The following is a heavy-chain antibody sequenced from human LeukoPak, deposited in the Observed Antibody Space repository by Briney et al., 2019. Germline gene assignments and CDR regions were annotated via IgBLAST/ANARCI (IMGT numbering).Heavy chain of an antibody. V-gene: IGHV4-59*01. CDR1: GGSISSYY. CDR2: IYYSGST. J-gene: IGHJ3*02. CDR3: AREDYGDYVAAFDI. Sequence: SETLSLTCTVSGGSISSYYWSWIRQPPGKGLEWIGYIYYSGSTNYNPSLKSRVTISVDTSKNQFSLKLSSVTAADTAVYYCAREDYGDYVAAFDIWGQGTMATVSS. D-gene: IGHD4-17*01.